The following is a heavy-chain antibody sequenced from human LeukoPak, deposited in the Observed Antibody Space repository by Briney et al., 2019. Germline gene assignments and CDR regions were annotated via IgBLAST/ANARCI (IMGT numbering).Heavy chain of an antibody. CDR3: ARHLRFSYYYYYMDV. Sequence: SETLSLTCAVYGGSFSGYYWSWIRQPPGKWLEWIGEINHSGSTNYNPSLKSRVTISVDTSKNQFSLKLSSVTAADTAVYYCARHLRFSYYYYYMDVWGKGTTVTISS. CDR1: GGSFSGYY. CDR2: INHSGST. J-gene: IGHJ6*03. V-gene: IGHV4-34*01.